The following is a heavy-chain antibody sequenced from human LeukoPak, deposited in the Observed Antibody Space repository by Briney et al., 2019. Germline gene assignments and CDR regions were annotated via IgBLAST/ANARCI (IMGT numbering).Heavy chain of an antibody. D-gene: IGHD3-22*01. CDR1: GFTFSSYG. CDR3: AKDRANYYDSSGFDP. V-gene: IGHV3-23*01. J-gene: IGHJ5*02. Sequence: GGSLRLSCAASGFTFSSYGMSWVRQAPGKGLEWVSAISGSGGSTYYADSVKGRFTISRDNSKNTLYLQMNSLRAEDTAVYYCAKDRANYYDSSGFDPWGQGTLVTVSS. CDR2: ISGSGGST.